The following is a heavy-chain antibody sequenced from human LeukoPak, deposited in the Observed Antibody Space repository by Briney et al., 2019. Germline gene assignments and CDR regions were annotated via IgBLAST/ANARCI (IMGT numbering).Heavy chain of an antibody. Sequence: SETLSLTCAVYGGSFSGYYWSWIRQPPGKGLEWIGEINHSGSTNYNPSLKSRVTISVDTSKNQFSLKLSSVTAADTAVYYCARGRGLRFLEWLSDTNNWFDPWGQGTLVTVSS. J-gene: IGHJ5*02. CDR1: GGSFSGYY. CDR3: ARGRGLRFLEWLSDTNNWFDP. V-gene: IGHV4-34*01. CDR2: INHSGST. D-gene: IGHD3-3*01.